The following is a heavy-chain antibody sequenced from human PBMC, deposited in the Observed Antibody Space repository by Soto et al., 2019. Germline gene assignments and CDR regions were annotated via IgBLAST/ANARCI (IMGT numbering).Heavy chain of an antibody. CDR3: ASLCGSGYDYGGIDY. J-gene: IGHJ4*02. V-gene: IGHV3-7*01. CDR2: IKQDGSEK. D-gene: IGHD5-12*01. CDR1: GFTFSSYW. Sequence: HPGGSLRLSCAASGFTFSSYWMSWVRQAPGKGLEWVANIKQDGSEKYYVDSVKGRFTISRDNAKNSLYLQMNSLRAEDTAVYYCASLCGSGYDYGGIDYWGQGTLVTVS.